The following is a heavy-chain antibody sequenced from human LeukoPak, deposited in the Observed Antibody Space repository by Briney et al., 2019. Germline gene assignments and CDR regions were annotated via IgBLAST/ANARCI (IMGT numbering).Heavy chain of an antibody. D-gene: IGHD5-12*01. Sequence: ASETLSLTCTVSGGSISSGGYYWSWIRQPPGKGLEWIGSIYYSGSTYYNPSLKSRVTISVDTSKNQFSLKLSSVTAADTAVYYCVGWLRNFDYWGQGTLVTVSS. J-gene: IGHJ4*02. CDR3: VGWLRNFDY. V-gene: IGHV4-39*01. CDR1: GGSISSGGYY. CDR2: IYYSGST.